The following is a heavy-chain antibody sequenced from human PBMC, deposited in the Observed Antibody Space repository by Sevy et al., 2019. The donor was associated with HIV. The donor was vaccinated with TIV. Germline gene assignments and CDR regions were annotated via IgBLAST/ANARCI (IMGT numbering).Heavy chain of an antibody. J-gene: IGHJ6*02. V-gene: IGHV3-23*01. CDR1: GFTFSTYA. Sequence: RLSCAASGFTFSTYAMSWVRQAPGKGLEWVSVISGSGGGTYYADSVKGRFTISRDNSKNTLYLQMNSLRAGDSAVYYCAKDAYYYNSSGYSLSQWYYGMDVWGQGTTVTVSS. CDR3: AKDAYYYNSSGYSLSQWYYGMDV. D-gene: IGHD3-22*01. CDR2: ISGSGGGT.